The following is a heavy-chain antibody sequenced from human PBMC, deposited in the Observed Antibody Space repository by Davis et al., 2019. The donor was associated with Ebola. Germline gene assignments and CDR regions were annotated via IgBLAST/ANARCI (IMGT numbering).Heavy chain of an antibody. V-gene: IGHV1-3*01. CDR2: INAGNGNT. Sequence: AASVKVSCKASGYTFTSYAMHWVRQAPGQRLEWMGWINAGNGNTKYSQKFQGRVTITRDTSASTAYMELRSLRSDDTAVYYCAREGYIAVAAEYYYYYGMDVWGKGTTVTVSS. CDR1: GYTFTSYA. CDR3: AREGYIAVAAEYYYYYGMDV. J-gene: IGHJ6*04. D-gene: IGHD6-19*01.